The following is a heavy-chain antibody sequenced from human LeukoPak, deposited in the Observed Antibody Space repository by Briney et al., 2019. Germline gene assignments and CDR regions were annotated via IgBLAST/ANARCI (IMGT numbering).Heavy chain of an antibody. Sequence: GGSLRLSCAASGFTFSSYAMSWVRQAPGKGLEWVSAISGSGGSTYYADSVKGRFTISRDNSKNTLYLQVNSLRAEDTAVYYCAKSESGYSSIFDYWGQGTLVTVSS. CDR2: ISGSGGST. D-gene: IGHD6-13*01. CDR1: GFTFSSYA. CDR3: AKSESGYSSIFDY. V-gene: IGHV3-23*01. J-gene: IGHJ4*02.